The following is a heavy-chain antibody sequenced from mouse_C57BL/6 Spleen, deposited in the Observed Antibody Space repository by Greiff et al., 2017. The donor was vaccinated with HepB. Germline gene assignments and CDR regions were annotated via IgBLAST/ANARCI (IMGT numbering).Heavy chain of an antibody. CDR1: GYTFTSYW. V-gene: IGHV1-50*01. CDR3: ARRDSNTRYFDV. D-gene: IGHD2-5*01. CDR2: IDPSDSYT. J-gene: IGHJ1*03. Sequence: QVQLQQPGAELVKPGASVKLSCKASGYTFTSYWMQWVKQRPGQGLEWIGEIDPSDSYTNYNQKFKGKATLTVDTSSSTAYMQLSSLTSEDSAVYYCARRDSNTRYFDVWGTGTTVTVSS.